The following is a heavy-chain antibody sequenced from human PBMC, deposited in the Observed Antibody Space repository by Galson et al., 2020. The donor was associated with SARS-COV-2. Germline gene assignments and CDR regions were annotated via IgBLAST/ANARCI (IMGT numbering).Heavy chain of an antibody. CDR1: GFTFSSYG. CDR2: VSYDGTNK. J-gene: IGHJ4*01. D-gene: IGHD2-21*01. V-gene: IGHV3-30*03. Sequence: GGSLRLSCAASGFTFSSYGMHWVRQAPGKGLEWLAVVSYDGTNKYYADSVKGRFSISRDNFNNILHLQLSGLRTDDTAVYYCASTVELRALGWSEFEYWGRGTLVTVSP. CDR3: ASTVELRALGWSEFEY.